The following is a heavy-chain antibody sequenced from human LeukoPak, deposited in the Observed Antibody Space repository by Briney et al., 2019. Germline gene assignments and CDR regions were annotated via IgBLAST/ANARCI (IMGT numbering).Heavy chain of an antibody. CDR1: GGSISSYY. CDR2: IYTSGST. V-gene: IGHV4-4*07. Sequence: SETLSLTCTVSGGSISSYYWSWIRQPAGKGLEWIGRIYTSGSTNYNPSLKSRVTISIDTSKNQFSLKLSSVTAADTAVYYCTRAKWPTVHFDYWGQGTLVTVSS. D-gene: IGHD4-17*01. CDR3: TRAKWPTVHFDY. J-gene: IGHJ4*02.